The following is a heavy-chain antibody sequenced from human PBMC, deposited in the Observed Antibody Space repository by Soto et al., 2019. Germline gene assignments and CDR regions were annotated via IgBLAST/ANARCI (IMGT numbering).Heavy chain of an antibody. CDR1: GYTFTSYG. CDR3: ARGWYGDY. J-gene: IGHJ4*02. V-gene: IGHV1-18*01. Sequence: QVHLVQSGAEVKKPGASVKVSCKASGYTFTSYGITWVRQAPGQGLEWMGWISAHNGNTDYAQKLQGRVIVTRDTSTCTAYMELRSLRSDDTAVYYCARGWYGDYWGQGALVTVSS. CDR2: ISAHNGNT. D-gene: IGHD2-15*01.